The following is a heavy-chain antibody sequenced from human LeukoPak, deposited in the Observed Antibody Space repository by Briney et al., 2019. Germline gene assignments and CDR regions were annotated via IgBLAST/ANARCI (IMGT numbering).Heavy chain of an antibody. Sequence: GGSLRLSCAASGFTFSSYAMSWVRQAPGKGLEWVSAIGGSGVDTYYADSVKGRFTISRDNSKNTLYLQMNSLRAEDTAVYYCAKGRPITMVRGVLFDYWGQGTLVTVSS. CDR3: AKGRPITMVRGVLFDY. CDR2: IGGSGVDT. CDR1: GFTFSSYA. D-gene: IGHD3-10*01. J-gene: IGHJ4*02. V-gene: IGHV3-23*01.